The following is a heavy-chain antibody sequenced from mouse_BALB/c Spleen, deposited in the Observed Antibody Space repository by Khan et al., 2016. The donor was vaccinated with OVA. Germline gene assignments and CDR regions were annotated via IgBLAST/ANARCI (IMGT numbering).Heavy chain of an antibody. CDR3: ARGNYYGYAMDY. D-gene: IGHD1-1*01. J-gene: IGHJ4*01. CDR2: ISYSGST. Sequence: EVQLQESGPGLVKPSQSLSITCTVTGYSITSNYAWNWIRQFPGNKLEWMGYISYSGSTNYNPSLKSRISITRDTSKNQIFLQLNSVTTEDTATYYCARGNYYGYAMDYWGQGTSITVSS. CDR1: GYSITSNYA. V-gene: IGHV3-2*02.